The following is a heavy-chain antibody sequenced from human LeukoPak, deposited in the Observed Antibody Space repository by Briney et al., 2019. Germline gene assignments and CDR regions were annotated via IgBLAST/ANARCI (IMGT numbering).Heavy chain of an antibody. CDR1: GGSFSGYY. CDR2: INHSGST. J-gene: IGHJ4*02. CDR3: ARSPRPLGYCSSTSCYRGYYFDY. D-gene: IGHD2-2*01. Sequence: PSETLSLTCAVYGGSFSGYYWSWIRQPPGKGLEWIGEINHSGSTNYNPSLKSRVTISVDTSKNQFSLKLSSVTAADTAVYYCARSPRPLGYCSSTSCYRGYYFDYWGQGTPVTVSS. V-gene: IGHV4-34*01.